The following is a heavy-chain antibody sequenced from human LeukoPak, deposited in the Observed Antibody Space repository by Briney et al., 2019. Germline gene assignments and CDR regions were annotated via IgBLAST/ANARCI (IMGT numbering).Heavy chain of an antibody. D-gene: IGHD6-13*01. CDR1: GFTFDDYA. Sequence: GGSLRLSCAASGFTFDDYAMHWVRQAPGKGLEWVSLTSWDGGSTYYADSVKGRFTISRDNSKNSLYLQMNSLRAEDTAVYYCARDQGRIAAAGTGLGFYGMDVWGQGTTVTVSS. CDR3: ARDQGRIAAAGTGLGFYGMDV. V-gene: IGHV3-43D*03. CDR2: TSWDGGST. J-gene: IGHJ6*02.